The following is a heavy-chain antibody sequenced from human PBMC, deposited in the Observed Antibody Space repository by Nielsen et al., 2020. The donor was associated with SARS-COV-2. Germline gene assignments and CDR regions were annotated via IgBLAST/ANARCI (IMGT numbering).Heavy chain of an antibody. V-gene: IGHV3-11*06. D-gene: IGHD4-17*01. J-gene: IGHJ3*02. CDR3: ARGGLYGDYDAFDI. CDR2: ISSSSSYT. CDR1: GFIFSDYY. Sequence: GESLKISCAASGFIFSDYYMSWIRQAPGKGLEWVSYISSSSSYTNYADSVKGRFTISRDNAKNSLYLQMNSLRAEDTAVYYCARGGLYGDYDAFDIWGQGTMVTVSS.